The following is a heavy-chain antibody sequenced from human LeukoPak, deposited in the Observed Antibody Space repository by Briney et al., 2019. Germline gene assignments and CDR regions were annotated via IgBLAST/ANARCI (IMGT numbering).Heavy chain of an antibody. V-gene: IGHV1-69*04. J-gene: IGHJ5*02. Sequence: ASVKVSCKASGGTFSSYAISWVRQAPGQGLEWMGRIIPILGIANYAQKFQGRVTITADKSTSTAYMELSSLRSEDTAVYYCARASSGWYDNWFDPWGQGTLVTVSS. CDR2: IIPILGIA. D-gene: IGHD6-19*01. CDR3: ARASSGWYDNWFDP. CDR1: GGTFSSYA.